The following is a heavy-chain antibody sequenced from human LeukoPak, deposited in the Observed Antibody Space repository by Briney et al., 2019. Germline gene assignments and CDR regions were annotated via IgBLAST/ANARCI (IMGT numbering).Heavy chain of an antibody. J-gene: IGHJ5*02. D-gene: IGHD6-19*01. CDR1: GGSISSYY. CDR3: ARDLAVAGRWMGRFDP. V-gene: IGHV4-59*01. Sequence: PSETLSLTCTVSGGSISSYYWSWIRQPPGKGLEWIGYIYYSGSTNYNPSLKSRVTISVDTSKNQFSLKLSSVTAADTAVYYCARDLAVAGRWMGRFDPWGQGTLVTVSS. CDR2: IYYSGST.